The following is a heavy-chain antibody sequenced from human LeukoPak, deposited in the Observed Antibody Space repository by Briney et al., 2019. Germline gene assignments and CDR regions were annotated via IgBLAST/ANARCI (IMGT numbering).Heavy chain of an antibody. D-gene: IGHD6-19*01. J-gene: IGHJ4*02. CDR1: GFTFSSYA. V-gene: IGHV3-30-3*01. CDR3: AKGGWIPYYFDS. Sequence: SGGSLRLSCAASGFTFSSYAMHWVRQAPGKGLEWVAVISYDGSNKYYADSVKGRFTISRDNSKNALYLQMNSLRAEDMAVYYCAKGGWIPYYFDSWGQGTLVTVSS. CDR2: ISYDGSNK.